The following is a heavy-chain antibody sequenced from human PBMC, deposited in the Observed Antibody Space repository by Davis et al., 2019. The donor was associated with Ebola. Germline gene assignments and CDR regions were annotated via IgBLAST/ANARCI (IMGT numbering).Heavy chain of an antibody. V-gene: IGHV3-74*01. CDR1: GFTFSSYW. CDR2: INIDGSKI. J-gene: IGHJ4*02. CDR3: AKNPRYGDYRYFDY. D-gene: IGHD4-17*01. Sequence: PGGSLRLSCAASGFTFSSYWMHWVRQAPGKGLVWVSRINIDGSKINYADSVKGRFTLSRDNSRNTLYLQMNSLRADDTAVYYCAKNPRYGDYRYFDYWGLGTLVTVSS.